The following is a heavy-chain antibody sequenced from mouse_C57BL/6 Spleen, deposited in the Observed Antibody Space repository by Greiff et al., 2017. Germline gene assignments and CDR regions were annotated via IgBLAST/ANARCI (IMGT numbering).Heavy chain of an antibody. Sequence: VQLQQSGPELVKPGDSVKISCKASGYSFTGYFMNWVMQSHGKSLEWIGRINPYNGDTFYNQKFKGKATLTVDKSSSTAHMELRSLTSEDSAVYYCARALYYGSRDYWYFDVWGTGTTVTVSS. CDR2: INPYNGDT. D-gene: IGHD1-1*01. CDR3: ARALYYGSRDYWYFDV. CDR1: GYSFTGYF. J-gene: IGHJ1*03. V-gene: IGHV1-20*01.